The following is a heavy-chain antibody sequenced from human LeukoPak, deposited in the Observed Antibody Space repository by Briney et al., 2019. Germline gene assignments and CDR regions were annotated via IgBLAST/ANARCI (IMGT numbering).Heavy chain of an antibody. CDR1: GYSITSGYY. Sequence: SETLSLTCTVSGYSITSGYYWGWIRQPPGRGLEWIGNIYRSGNIYNNPSLKSRVTISVDTSQNQFYLKLSSVTAADTAVYYCARDGYSGSDALWGQGTLVTVSS. CDR3: ARDGYSGSDAL. V-gene: IGHV4-38-2*02. D-gene: IGHD5-12*01. J-gene: IGHJ4*02. CDR2: IYRSGNI.